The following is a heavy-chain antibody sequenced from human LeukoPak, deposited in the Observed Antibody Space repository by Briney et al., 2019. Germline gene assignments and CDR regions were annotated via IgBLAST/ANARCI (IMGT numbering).Heavy chain of an antibody. CDR3: ARTRDQWLVLDY. J-gene: IGHJ4*02. Sequence: SQTLSLTCTVSGGSITTYDYYWSWIQQPPGKGLEWIGYIYYSGSTNYNPSLKSRVTISVDTSKNQFSLKLSSVTAADTAVYYCARTRDQWLVLDYWGQGTLVTVSS. CDR2: IYYSGST. V-gene: IGHV4-61*08. CDR1: GGSITTYDYY. D-gene: IGHD6-19*01.